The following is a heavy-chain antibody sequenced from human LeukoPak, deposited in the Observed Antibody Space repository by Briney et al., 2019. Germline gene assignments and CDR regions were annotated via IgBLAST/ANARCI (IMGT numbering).Heavy chain of an antibody. CDR1: GYTFTGYY. Sequence: ASVKVSCKASGYTFTGYYMHWVRQAPGQGLEWMGWINPNSGGTNYAQKFQGRVTMTRDTSISTAYMELSGLRSDDTAVYYCARDPVNWNYVTTHIDYWGQGTLVTVSS. J-gene: IGHJ4*02. V-gene: IGHV1-2*02. D-gene: IGHD1-7*01. CDR2: INPNSGGT. CDR3: ARDPVNWNYVTTHIDY.